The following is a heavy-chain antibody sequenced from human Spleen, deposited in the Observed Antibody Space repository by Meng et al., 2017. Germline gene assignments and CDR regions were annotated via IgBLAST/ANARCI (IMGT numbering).Heavy chain of an antibody. J-gene: IGHJ4*02. D-gene: IGHD3-10*01. CDR3: ARVMGSVDY. V-gene: IGHV1-8*01. CDR2: MNPKSGNT. CDR1: GYTSASYD. Sequence: QVQLVQSGAEVKKPGAAVKVACKTSGYTSASYDINWVRQATGQGLEWMGWMNPKSGNTGFAQKFQGRVTMTRNTAISTAYMELSSLRTEDTAVYYCARVMGSVDYWGQGTLVTVSS.